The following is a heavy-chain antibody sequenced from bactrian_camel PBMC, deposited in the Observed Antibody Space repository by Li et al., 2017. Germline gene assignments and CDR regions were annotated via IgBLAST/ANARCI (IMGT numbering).Heavy chain of an antibody. CDR3: AAYIRPCAVMGPFKRTPSGIGK. D-gene: IGHD2*01. Sequence: VQLVESGGGSVQPGGSLRLSCAASGYKLSVNSAAWFRQVPGKQREGVATIDPDGTTHYQDSVKGRFTISKDNAKNTLYLQMNNLRPEDTAMYYCAAYIRPCAVMGPFKRTPSGIGKWGQGTQVTVS. CDR1: GYKLSVNS. CDR2: IDPDGTT. V-gene: IGHV3S53*01. J-gene: IGHJ4*01.